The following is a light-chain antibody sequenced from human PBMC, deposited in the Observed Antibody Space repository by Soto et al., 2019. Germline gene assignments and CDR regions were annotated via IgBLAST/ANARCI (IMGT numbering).Light chain of an antibody. CDR1: QSVSSNH. J-gene: IGKJ2*01. CDR2: GAS. Sequence: EIVLTQSPGSLSLSPRETATLSCRASQSVSSNHLAWYQQKPGQAPRLLIYGASRRATGIPDRFSGSGSGSDFTLTLSRLEPEDFAMYYCQQYGSSTYTFGQGTKVEIK. V-gene: IGKV3-20*01. CDR3: QQYGSSTYT.